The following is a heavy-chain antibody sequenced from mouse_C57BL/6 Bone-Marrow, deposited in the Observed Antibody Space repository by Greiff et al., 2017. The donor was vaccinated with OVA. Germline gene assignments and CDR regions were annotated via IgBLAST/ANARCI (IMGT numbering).Heavy chain of an antibody. CDR2: IYPGSGST. CDR1: GYTFTSYW. D-gene: IGHD2-4*01. Sequence: VQLQQPGAELVKPGASVKMSCKASGYTFTSYWITWVKQRPGQGLEWIGDIYPGSGSTNYNEKFKSKATLTVDTSSSTAYMQLSSLTSEDSAVYDCAREDYYEYYEGPYFDYWGQGTTLTVSS. V-gene: IGHV1-55*01. J-gene: IGHJ2*01. CDR3: AREDYYEYYEGPYFDY.